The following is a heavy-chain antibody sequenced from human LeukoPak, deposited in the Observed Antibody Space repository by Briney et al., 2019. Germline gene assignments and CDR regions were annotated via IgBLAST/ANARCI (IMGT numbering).Heavy chain of an antibody. D-gene: IGHD4-17*01. V-gene: IGHV3-15*01. CDR1: GFSFSVYY. J-gene: IGHJ4*02. CDR3: TTAPYGDYAGGGYYFDY. CDR2: IKSKTDGGTT. Sequence: GGSLRLSCAASGFSFSVYYMDWVRQAPGKGLEWVGRIKSKTDGGTTDYAAPVKGRFTISRDDSKNTLYLQMNSLKTEDTAVYYCTTAPYGDYAGGGYYFDYWGQGTLVTVSS.